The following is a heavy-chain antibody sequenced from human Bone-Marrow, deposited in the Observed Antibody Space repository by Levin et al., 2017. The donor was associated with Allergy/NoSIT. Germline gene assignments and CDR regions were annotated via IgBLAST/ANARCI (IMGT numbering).Heavy chain of an antibody. V-gene: IGHV4-59*11. Sequence: KTSETLSLTCTVSGDSISSHYWSWIRQPPGKGLEWIGYISYSGSTNYNPSLKSRVTISIDTSKNQFSLKLTSVTAADTAVYYCARDYHIRPAIMGALSNWYFDLWGRGTLVTVSS. J-gene: IGHJ2*01. D-gene: IGHD2-2*01. CDR1: GDSISSHY. CDR2: ISYSGST. CDR3: ARDYHIRPAIMGALSNWYFDL.